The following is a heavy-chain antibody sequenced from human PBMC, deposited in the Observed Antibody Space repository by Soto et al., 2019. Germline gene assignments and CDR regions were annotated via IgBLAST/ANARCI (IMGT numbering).Heavy chain of an antibody. D-gene: IGHD3-16*01. CDR1: GFTFTSSA. CDR3: AAVFGAHSMGIDY. CDR2: IVVGSGNT. J-gene: IGHJ4*02. Sequence: QMQLVQSGPEVKKPGTSVKVSCKASGFTFTSSAMQWVRQARGQRLEWIGWIVVGSGNTNYAQKFQERVXXTXDXXTSTAYMELSSLRSEDTAVYYCAAVFGAHSMGIDYWGQGTLVTVSS. V-gene: IGHV1-58*02.